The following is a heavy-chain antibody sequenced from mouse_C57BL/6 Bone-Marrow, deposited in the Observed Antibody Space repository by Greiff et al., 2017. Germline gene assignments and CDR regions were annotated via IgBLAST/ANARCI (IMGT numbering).Heavy chain of an antibody. D-gene: IGHD1-1*01. CDR2: ISNLAYSI. J-gene: IGHJ4*01. CDR1: GFTFSDYG. V-gene: IGHV5-15*01. Sequence: EVKLVESGGGLVQPGGSLKLSCAASGFTFSDYGMAWVRQAPRKGPEWVAFISNLAYSIYYADTVTGRFTISRENANNTLYLEMSSLRSEDTAMYYCARHPRYYYGSFYAMDYWGQGTSVTVSS. CDR3: ARHPRYYYGSFYAMDY.